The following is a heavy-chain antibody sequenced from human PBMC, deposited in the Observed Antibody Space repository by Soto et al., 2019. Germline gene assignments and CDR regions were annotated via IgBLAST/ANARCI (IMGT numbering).Heavy chain of an antibody. Sequence: SVKVSCKASGGTFSSYAISWVRQAPGQGLEWMGGIIPIFGTANYAQKFQGRVTITADESTSTAYMELSSLRSEDTAVYYCARDRTLARPYSSSSGWFDPWGQGTLVTVSS. CDR2: IIPIFGTA. CDR1: GGTFSSYA. V-gene: IGHV1-69*13. J-gene: IGHJ5*02. CDR3: ARDRTLARPYSSSSGWFDP. D-gene: IGHD6-6*01.